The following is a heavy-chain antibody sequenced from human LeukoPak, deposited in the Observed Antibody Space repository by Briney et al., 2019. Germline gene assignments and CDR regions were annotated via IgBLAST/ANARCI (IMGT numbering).Heavy chain of an antibody. V-gene: IGHV3-53*01. CDR3: ARVGIVNSSGWYWYFDL. CDR2: IYSGGST. Sequence: PGGSLRLSCAASGFTVSSNYMSWVRQAPGKGLEWVSVIYSGGSTYYPDSVKGRFTISRDNSKNTLFLQMNSLRAEDTAVYYCARVGIVNSSGWYWYFDLWGRGTLVTVSS. D-gene: IGHD6-19*01. J-gene: IGHJ2*01. CDR1: GFTVSSNY.